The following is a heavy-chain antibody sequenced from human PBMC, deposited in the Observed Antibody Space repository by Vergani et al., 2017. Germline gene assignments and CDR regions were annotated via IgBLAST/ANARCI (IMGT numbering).Heavy chain of an antibody. V-gene: IGHV4-4*03. CDR3: ARSYSSSSHIDY. Sequence: QVQLQESGPGLVKPPGTLSLTCAVSGGSISGTNWWSWVRQSPGKGLEWIGEIYHSGSTNYNPSLKSRVTISVDKSKNQFSLKLSSVTAADTAVYYCARSYSSSSHIDYWGQGTLVTVSS. D-gene: IGHD6-13*01. CDR1: GGSISGTNW. J-gene: IGHJ4*02. CDR2: IYHSGST.